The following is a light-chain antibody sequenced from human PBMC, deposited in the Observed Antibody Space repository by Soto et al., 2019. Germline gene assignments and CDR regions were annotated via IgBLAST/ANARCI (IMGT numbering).Light chain of an antibody. CDR3: QQYSTSPPST. CDR2: GAS. J-gene: IGKJ5*01. CDR1: QSVTNRY. Sequence: EIVLTQSPDTLSLSPGEGATLSCRASQSVTNRYLAWYQHKPGQAPRLLIYGASTRATGIPDRFSGSGFETDFSLTISRLEPEDFAVYFCQQYSTSPPSTFGQGTRLEIK. V-gene: IGKV3-20*01.